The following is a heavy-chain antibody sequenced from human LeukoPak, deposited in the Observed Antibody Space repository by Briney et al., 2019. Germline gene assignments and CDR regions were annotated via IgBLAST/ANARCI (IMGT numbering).Heavy chain of an antibody. Sequence: SETLSLTCAVYGGSFSGYYWSWIRQPPGKGLEWIGEINHSGSTNYNPSLKSRVTISVDTSKNQFSLKLSSVTAADTAVYYCARDRGKHWGQGTLVTVSS. J-gene: IGHJ4*02. CDR3: ARDRGKH. V-gene: IGHV4-34*01. CDR1: GGSFSGYY. D-gene: IGHD3-10*01. CDR2: INHSGST.